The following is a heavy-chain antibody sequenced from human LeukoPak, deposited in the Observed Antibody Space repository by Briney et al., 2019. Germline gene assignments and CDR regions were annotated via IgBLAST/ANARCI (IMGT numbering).Heavy chain of an antibody. CDR1: GGALSGYY. J-gene: IGHJ4*02. CDR2: INQGRSP. D-gene: IGHD1-1*01. Sequence: SETLSLTCAVYGGALSGYYWSWIRQSPGKGLEWIGEINQGRSPNYNPSLKSRVTIPLDTSKNQFSLKVTSVTAADTAVYYCARRRTWNDVLDSWSQGTRVTVSS. V-gene: IGHV4-34*01. CDR3: ARRRTWNDVLDS.